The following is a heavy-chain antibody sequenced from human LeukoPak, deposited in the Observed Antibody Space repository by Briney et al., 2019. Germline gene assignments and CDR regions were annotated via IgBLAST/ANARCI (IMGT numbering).Heavy chain of an antibody. V-gene: IGHV3-30*04. CDR3: AKDVTGETFDY. CDR1: GFTFSSYA. Sequence: PGGSLRLSCAASGFTFSSYAMHWVRQAPGKGLEWVAVISYDGSNKYYADSVKGRFTISRDNSKNTLYLQMNSLRAEDTAVYYCAKDVTGETFDYWGQGTLVTVSS. D-gene: IGHD7-27*01. J-gene: IGHJ4*02. CDR2: ISYDGSNK.